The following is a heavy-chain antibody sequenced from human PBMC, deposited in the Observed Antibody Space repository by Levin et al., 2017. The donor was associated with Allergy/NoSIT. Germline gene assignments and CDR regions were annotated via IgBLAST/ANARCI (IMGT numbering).Heavy chain of an antibody. CDR2: ISYDGSNQ. Sequence: GESLKISCAASGFTFSNFGIHWVRQAPGRGLEWVAVISYDGSNQYSADSVKGRFTVSRDNSNNTLFLQMNSLRAEDTAIYYCAKNKGAAGTSAFDLWGQGTLVTVSS. CDR1: GFTFSNFG. D-gene: IGHD6-13*01. J-gene: IGHJ3*01. CDR3: AKNKGAAGTSAFDL. V-gene: IGHV3-30*18.